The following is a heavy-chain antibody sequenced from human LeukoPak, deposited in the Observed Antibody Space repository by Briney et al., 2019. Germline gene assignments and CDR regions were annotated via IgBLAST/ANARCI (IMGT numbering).Heavy chain of an antibody. CDR1: GDSISSSSYY. D-gene: IGHD3-3*01. CDR2: IYYSGST. J-gene: IGHJ4*02. CDR3: ARGLNDSWTGENY. Sequence: SETLSLTCTVSGDSISSSSYYWGWIRQPPGKGLEWIGSIYYSGSTYYNPSLKSRVTISVDTSKNQFSLKLSSVTAADTAVYYCARGLNDSWTGENYWGQGTLVTVSS. V-gene: IGHV4-39*07.